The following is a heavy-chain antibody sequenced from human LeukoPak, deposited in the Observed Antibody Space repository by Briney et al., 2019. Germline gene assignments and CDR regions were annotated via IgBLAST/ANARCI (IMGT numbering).Heavy chain of an antibody. J-gene: IGHJ4*02. CDR3: ARDRIAAAGSFDY. V-gene: IGHV3-11*04. D-gene: IGHD6-13*01. CDR2: ISSSGSTI. CDR1: GFTFSDYY. Sequence: PGGSLRLSCAASGFTFSDYYMSWIRQAPGKGLEWVSYISSSGSTIYYADSVKGRFTISRDNAKNSLYLQMNSLRGEDTAVYYCARDRIAAAGSFDYWGQGTLVTVSS.